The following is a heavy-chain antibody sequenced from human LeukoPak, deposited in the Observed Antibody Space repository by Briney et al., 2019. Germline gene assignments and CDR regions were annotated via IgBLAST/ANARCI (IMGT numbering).Heavy chain of an antibody. CDR3: AKDLRGSSSWYYFDY. CDR1: GFTFSSYG. CDR2: IRYDGSNK. D-gene: IGHD6-13*01. J-gene: IGHJ4*02. Sequence: PGGSLRLSCAASGFTFSSYGMHWVRQAPGKGLEWVAFIRYDGSNKYYADFVKGRFTTSRDNSKNTLYLQMNSLRAEDTAVYYCAKDLRGSSSWYYFDYWGQGTLVTVSS. V-gene: IGHV3-30*02.